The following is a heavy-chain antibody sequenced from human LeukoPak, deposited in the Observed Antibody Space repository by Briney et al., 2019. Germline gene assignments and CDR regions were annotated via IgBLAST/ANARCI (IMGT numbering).Heavy chain of an antibody. Sequence: SETLSLTCNISGGSISGYHWSWIRQPPGKGLEWIGYISYSGSTNYNPSLKSRVTISLDTSKNQFSLKLSSVTAADTAVYYCARGFPLVFGESPNWFDPWGQGTLVTVSS. D-gene: IGHD3-10*01. CDR2: ISYSGST. J-gene: IGHJ5*02. V-gene: IGHV4-59*12. CDR3: ARGFPLVFGESPNWFDP. CDR1: GGSISGYH.